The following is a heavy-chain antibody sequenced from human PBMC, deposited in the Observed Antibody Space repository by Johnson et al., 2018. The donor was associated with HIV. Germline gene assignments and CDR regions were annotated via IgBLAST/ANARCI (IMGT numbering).Heavy chain of an antibody. CDR3: ARDFMYAFDI. V-gene: IGHV3-30*04. CDR2: ISYDGSDK. D-gene: IGHD3-10*02. Sequence: VQLVESGGGVVQPGRSLRLSCAASGFTFSSYAMHWVRQAPAKGLEWVAVISYDGSDKDYADSVKGRFTISRDNSKNTLYLQMNSLRAEDTAVYYCARDFMYAFDIWGQGTMVTVSS. CDR1: GFTFSSYA. J-gene: IGHJ3*02.